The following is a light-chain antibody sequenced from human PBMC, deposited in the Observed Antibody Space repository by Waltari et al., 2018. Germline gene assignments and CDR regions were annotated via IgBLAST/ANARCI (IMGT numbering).Light chain of an antibody. V-gene: IGKV3D-15*01. CDR1: QTVTTK. Sequence: ETVMTPSPDTLSVSPGERVTVSCRASQTVTTKLAWYQQKAGQAPRLLIYDASTRATGIPARFSGSGSGTEFTLTINSLQSEDSAVYFCQQYNNWPPWTFGQGTKVEIK. J-gene: IGKJ1*01. CDR2: DAS. CDR3: QQYNNWPPWT.